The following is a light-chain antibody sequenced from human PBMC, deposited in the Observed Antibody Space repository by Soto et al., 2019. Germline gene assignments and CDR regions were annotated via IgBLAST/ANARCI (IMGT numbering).Light chain of an antibody. J-gene: IGLJ3*02. V-gene: IGLV4-69*01. CDR3: QTWATGPWV. CDR2: LNNDGSH. Sequence: QLVLTQSPSASASLGASVKLTCTLTSGHSIYAIAWHQQQPEKGPRFLMKLNNDGSHTKGDGIPDRFSGSSSGAEWYLTISSLQSEDEADYYCQTWATGPWVFGGGTQLTVL. CDR1: SGHSIYA.